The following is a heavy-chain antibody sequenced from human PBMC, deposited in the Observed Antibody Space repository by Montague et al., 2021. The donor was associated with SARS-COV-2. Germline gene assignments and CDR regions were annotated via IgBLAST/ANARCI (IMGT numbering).Heavy chain of an antibody. CDR2: ISISDGNT. CDR3: AKDRQLVGDDAFDI. J-gene: IGHJ3*02. CDR1: GFTFSSYA. V-gene: IGHV3-23*01. Sequence: SLRLSCAASGFTFSSYAMSWVRQAPGKGLEWVSTISISDGNTYYADSVKGRFTISRDKSKNTLYLQMNSLRAEYTAVYYCAKDRQLVGDDAFDIWGQGTMVTVSS. D-gene: IGHD6-13*01.